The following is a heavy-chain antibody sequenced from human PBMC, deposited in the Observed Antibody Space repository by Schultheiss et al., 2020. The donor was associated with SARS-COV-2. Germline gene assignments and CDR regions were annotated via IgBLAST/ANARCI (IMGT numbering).Heavy chain of an antibody. CDR2: IYYSGRT. Sequence: SETLSLTCTVSGGSISSYYWSWIRQPPGKGLEWIGYIYYSGRTNYNPSLKSRVTISVDTSKNQFSLKLSSVTAADTAVYYCARSYGDYFIGVYWFDPWGQGTLVTVSS. CDR1: GGSISSYY. J-gene: IGHJ5*02. CDR3: ARSYGDYFIGVYWFDP. V-gene: IGHV4-59*01. D-gene: IGHD4-17*01.